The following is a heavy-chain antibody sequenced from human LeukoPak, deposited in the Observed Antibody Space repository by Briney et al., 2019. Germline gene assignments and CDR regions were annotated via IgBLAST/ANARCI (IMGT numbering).Heavy chain of an antibody. CDR1: GFTFSSYW. J-gene: IGHJ4*02. Sequence: GGSLRLSCAASGFTFSSYWMHWVRQAPGKGLVWVSRINTDGITTNYADSVKGRFTISRDNAKNTLYLQMNSLRAEDTAVYYCAPRYCTNGVCDYWGQGTLVTVSS. V-gene: IGHV3-74*01. CDR3: APRYCTNGVCDY. CDR2: INTDGITT. D-gene: IGHD2-8*01.